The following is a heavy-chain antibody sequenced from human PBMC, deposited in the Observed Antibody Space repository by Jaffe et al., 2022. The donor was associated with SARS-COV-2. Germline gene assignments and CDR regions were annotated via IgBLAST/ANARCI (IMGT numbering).Heavy chain of an antibody. V-gene: IGHV3-23*04. CDR3: AKGKLDLWPKGHYFDD. CDR1: GFAFSSFA. D-gene: IGHD2-21*01. Sequence: EVQLVESGGSLVQPGGSLRLSCAASGFAFSSFAMSWVRQSPGTGLEWVSTISGSGVTPYYADSVKGRFTISRDNSEDRLYLQMNSLRAEDTAVYYCAKGKLDLWPKGHYFDDWGQGTLVTVS. CDR2: ISGSGVTP. J-gene: IGHJ4*02.